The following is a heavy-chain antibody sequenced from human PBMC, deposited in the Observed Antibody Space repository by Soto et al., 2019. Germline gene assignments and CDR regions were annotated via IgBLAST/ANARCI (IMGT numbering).Heavy chain of an antibody. CDR3: VSLGCFGDGPLDN. J-gene: IGHJ4*02. D-gene: IGHD3-10*01. CDR1: GFIFSSYS. CDR2: ISYDGTTK. Sequence: QMQLVESGGAVVQPGRSLRLSCAASGFIFSSYSMHWVRQAPGKGLEWVGDISYDGTTKDYAEFVKGRFAISRDNSKNTLYLQMNSLRPEDTAMFYCVSLGCFGDGPLDNWGQGTLVTVSS. V-gene: IGHV3-30*09.